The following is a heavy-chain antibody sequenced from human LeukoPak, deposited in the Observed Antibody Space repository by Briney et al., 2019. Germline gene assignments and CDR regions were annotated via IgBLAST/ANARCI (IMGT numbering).Heavy chain of an antibody. J-gene: IGHJ4*02. CDR3: AKSYSGSYDNYFDY. V-gene: IGHV3-23*01. Sequence: GGSLRLSCAASEFTFSSYAMNWVRQAPGKGLEWVSAISGSGGSTYYADSVKGRFTISRDNSKNTLYLQMNSLRAEDTALYYCAKSYSGSYDNYFDYWGQGTLVIASS. CDR1: EFTFSSYA. CDR2: ISGSGGST. D-gene: IGHD1-26*01.